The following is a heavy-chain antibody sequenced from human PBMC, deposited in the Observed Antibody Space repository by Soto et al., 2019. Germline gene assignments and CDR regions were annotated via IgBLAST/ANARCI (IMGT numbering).Heavy chain of an antibody. D-gene: IGHD6-13*01. CDR1: GFTFSSYW. J-gene: IGHJ5*02. Sequence: PGGSLRLSCAASGFTFSSYWMSWVRQAPGKGLEWVANIKQDGSEKYYVDSVKGRFTISRDNAKNSLYLQMNSLRAEDTAVYYCATGREGSSWYFRFDPWGQGTLVTVSS. CDR2: IKQDGSEK. V-gene: IGHV3-7*01. CDR3: ATGREGSSWYFRFDP.